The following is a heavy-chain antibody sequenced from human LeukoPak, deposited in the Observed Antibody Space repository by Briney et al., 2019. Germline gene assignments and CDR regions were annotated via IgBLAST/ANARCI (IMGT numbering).Heavy chain of an antibody. J-gene: IGHJ4*02. CDR2: IYSGGST. CDR3: ATGLAFDY. Sequence: EALSLTCAVYGGSFSYYYWSWIRPTPGKGLEWVSVIYSGGSTYYADSVKGRLTISRDNSKNTLYLQMNSLRAEDTAVYYCATGLAFDYWGQGTLVTVSS. V-gene: IGHV3-53*01. D-gene: IGHD6-19*01. CDR1: GGSFSYYY.